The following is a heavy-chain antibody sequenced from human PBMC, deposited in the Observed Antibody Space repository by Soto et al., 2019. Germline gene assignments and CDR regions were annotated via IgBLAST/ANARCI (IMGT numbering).Heavy chain of an antibody. J-gene: IGHJ4*02. CDR3: ARGSYYSGRX. D-gene: IGHD3-10*01. CDR1: GDSVSSTSTA. CDR2: TYYRSNWYS. V-gene: IGHV6-1*01. Sequence: SQTLSLTCSISGDSVSSTSTAWSWIRQSPSRGLEWLGRTYYRSNWYSDYAVSLKSRITINPDTSKNQFSLQLKSVTPEDTAVYYCARGSYYSGRXWGQGTLVTVSX.